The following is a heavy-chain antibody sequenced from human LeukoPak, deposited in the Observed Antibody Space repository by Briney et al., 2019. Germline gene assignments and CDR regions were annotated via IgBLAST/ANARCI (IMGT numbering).Heavy chain of an antibody. Sequence: GGSLRLSCAASGFTFSSYSIYWVRQVPGKGLEHVSAISGDGETTFYADSVKGRFTISRDNSKNTLYLQMGGLRTEDMAVYYCARVGDVTAFDIWGQGTMVTVSS. V-gene: IGHV3-64*02. CDR3: ARVGDVTAFDI. CDR1: GFTFSSYS. D-gene: IGHD3-16*01. J-gene: IGHJ3*02. CDR2: ISGDGETT.